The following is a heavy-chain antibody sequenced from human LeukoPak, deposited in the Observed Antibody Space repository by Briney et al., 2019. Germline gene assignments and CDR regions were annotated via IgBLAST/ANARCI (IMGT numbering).Heavy chain of an antibody. CDR1: GFTFSSYA. D-gene: IGHD1-26*01. Sequence: GGSLRLSCAASGFTFSSYAMHWVRQAPGKGLEYVSAISSNGGSTYYANSVKGRFTISRDNSKNTLYLQMGSLRAEDMAVYYCAREWEILPTAFDIWGQGTMVTVSS. J-gene: IGHJ3*02. V-gene: IGHV3-64*01. CDR3: AREWEILPTAFDI. CDR2: ISSNGGST.